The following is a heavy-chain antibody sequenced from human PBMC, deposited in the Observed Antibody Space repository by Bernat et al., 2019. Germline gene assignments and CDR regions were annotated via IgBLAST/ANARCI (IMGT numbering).Heavy chain of an antibody. CDR2: ISSSSSYI. CDR1: GFTFSSYS. J-gene: IGHJ6*02. D-gene: IGHD3-10*01. Sequence: EVQLVESGGGLVKPGGSLRLSYAASGFTFSSYSMNWVRQAPGKGLEWVSSISSSSSYIYYADSVKGRFTISRDNAKNSLYLQMNSLRAEDTAVYYCASLGSGWFGELYYYYYGMDVWGQGTTVTVSS. V-gene: IGHV3-21*01. CDR3: ASLGSGWFGELYYYYYGMDV.